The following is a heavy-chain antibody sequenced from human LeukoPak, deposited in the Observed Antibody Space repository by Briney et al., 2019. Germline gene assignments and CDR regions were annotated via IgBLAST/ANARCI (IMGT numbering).Heavy chain of an antibody. CDR1: GYTFTSYA. J-gene: IGHJ4*02. CDR3: ARGDDYVWGSYRFPPH. D-gene: IGHD3-16*02. Sequence: ASVKVSCKASGYTFTSYAMNWVRQAPGQGLELMGWINTNTGNPTYAQGFTGRFVFSLDTSVSTAYLQISSLKAEDTAVYYCARGDDYVWGSYRFPPHWGQGTLVTVSS. V-gene: IGHV7-4-1*02. CDR2: INTNTGNP.